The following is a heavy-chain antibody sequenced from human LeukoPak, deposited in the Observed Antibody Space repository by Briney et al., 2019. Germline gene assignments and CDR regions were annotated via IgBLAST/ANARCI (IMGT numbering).Heavy chain of an antibody. Sequence: AGGSLRLSCAASGFTFSSYAMTWVRQAPGKGLEWVSSITGSGENTYYADSVKGRFTISRDNSKNTLYLQMNSLRAEDTAVYYCARGATGADYWGQGTLVTVSS. V-gene: IGHV3-23*01. CDR2: ITGSGENT. CDR3: ARGATGADY. CDR1: GFTFSSYA. D-gene: IGHD1-14*01. J-gene: IGHJ4*02.